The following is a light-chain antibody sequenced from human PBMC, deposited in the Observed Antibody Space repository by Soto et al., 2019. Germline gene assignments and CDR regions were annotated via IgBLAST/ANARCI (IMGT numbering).Light chain of an antibody. CDR2: DAS. V-gene: IGKV3-11*01. CDR1: QSVSSY. Sequence: EIVLTQSPATLSLSPVERATLSCRASQSVSSYLGWYQQRPGQAPRLLIYDASKRATGSPARFSGSGSGTDFTLTISSLEPEDFAVYYCQQRSNWPLTFGGGTKVDIK. CDR3: QQRSNWPLT. J-gene: IGKJ4*01.